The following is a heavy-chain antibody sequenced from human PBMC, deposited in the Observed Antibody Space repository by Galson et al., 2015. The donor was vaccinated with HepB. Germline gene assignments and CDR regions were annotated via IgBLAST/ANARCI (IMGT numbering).Heavy chain of an antibody. CDR1: GDSVSSNRVA. Sequence: CAISGDSVSSNRVAWYWIRQSPSRGLEWLGRTYYRSKWHFDSAVSVKGRVTINPDTSKNQFSLQLNSVTPEDTAVYYCARGGYGDFTSRFDSWGQGTLVTVSS. CDR2: TYYRSKWHF. J-gene: IGHJ4*02. CDR3: ARGGYGDFTSRFDS. D-gene: IGHD4-17*01. V-gene: IGHV6-1*01.